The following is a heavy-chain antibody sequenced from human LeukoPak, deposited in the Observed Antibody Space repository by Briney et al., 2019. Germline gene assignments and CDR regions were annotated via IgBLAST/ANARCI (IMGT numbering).Heavy chain of an antibody. CDR2: ISAYNGNT. CDR1: GYTFTSYG. CDR3: ARDKRPYCSSTSCAGYNWFDP. V-gene: IGHV1-18*04. D-gene: IGHD2-2*01. Sequence: GASVKVSCKASGYTFTSYGISWVRQAPGQGLEWMGWISAYNGNTNYAQKLQGRVTMTTDTSTSTAYMELRSLRSDDTAVYHCARDKRPYCSSTSCAGYNWFDPWGQGTLVTVSS. J-gene: IGHJ5*02.